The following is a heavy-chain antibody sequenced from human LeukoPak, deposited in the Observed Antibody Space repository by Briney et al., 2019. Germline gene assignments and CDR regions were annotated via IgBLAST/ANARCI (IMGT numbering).Heavy chain of an antibody. V-gene: IGHV3-33*06. CDR3: AKPVRGVGVVAFDY. J-gene: IGHJ4*02. CDR1: GFTFSSYG. D-gene: IGHD3-10*01. Sequence: PGRSLRLSCAASGFTFSSYGMHWVRQAPGKGLEWVAVIWYDGSNKYYADSVKGRFTISRDNSKSTLYLQMNSLRAEDTAVYYCAKPVRGVGVVAFDYWGQGTLVTVSS. CDR2: IWYDGSNK.